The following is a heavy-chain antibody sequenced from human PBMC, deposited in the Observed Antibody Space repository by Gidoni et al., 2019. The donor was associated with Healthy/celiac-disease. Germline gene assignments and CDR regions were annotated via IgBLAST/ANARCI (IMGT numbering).Heavy chain of an antibody. Sequence: GLEWVAVISYDGSNKYYADSVKGRFTISRDNSKNTLYLQMNSLRAEDTAVYYCAKGSSFVGSSFDYWGQGTLVTVSS. J-gene: IGHJ4*02. V-gene: IGHV3-30*18. CDR3: AKGSSFVGSSFDY. CDR2: ISYDGSNK. D-gene: IGHD1-26*01.